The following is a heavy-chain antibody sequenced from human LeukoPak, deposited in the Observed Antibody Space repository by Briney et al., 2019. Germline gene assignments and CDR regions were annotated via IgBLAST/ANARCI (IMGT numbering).Heavy chain of an antibody. J-gene: IGHJ4*02. V-gene: IGHV1-69*04. CDR1: GGTFSSYA. D-gene: IGHD3-22*01. CDR2: IIPILGIA. CDR3: ARDRSPYYYDSSGFDY. Sequence: ASVKVSCKAPGGTFSSYAISWVRQAPGQGLEWMGRIIPILGIANYAQKFQGRVTITADKSTSTAYMELSSLRSEDTAVYYCARDRSPYYYDSSGFDYWGQGTLVTVSS.